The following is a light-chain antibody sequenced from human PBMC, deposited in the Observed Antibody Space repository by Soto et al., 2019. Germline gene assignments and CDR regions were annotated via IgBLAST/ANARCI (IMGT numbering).Light chain of an antibody. CDR2: DAS. Sequence: EIVLTQSPVTLSLSPGERATLSCRASQSVSSSLIWYQQKPGQAPRLLIYDASNRATGIPARFSGSGSGTEFTLTINSLQSEDFAVYYCQRYNNWPLTFGGGTKVESK. V-gene: IGKV3-11*01. J-gene: IGKJ4*01. CDR3: QRYNNWPLT. CDR1: QSVSSS.